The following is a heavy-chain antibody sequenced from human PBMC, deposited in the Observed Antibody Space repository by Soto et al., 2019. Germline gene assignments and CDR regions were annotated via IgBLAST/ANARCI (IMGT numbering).Heavy chain of an antibody. CDR3: AREGSLYNDYISNCADY. Sequence: EVQLVESGGGLVKPGGSLRLSCEASGFTFSSYSMIWVRQAPGKGLEWVSSISTTSSYIYYADSVKGRFTISRDNANNSLYLLMNSLRAEDTAVYYCAREGSLYNDYISNCADYWGQGTLVTVSS. V-gene: IGHV3-21*01. J-gene: IGHJ4*02. D-gene: IGHD4-4*01. CDR2: ISTTSSYI. CDR1: GFTFSSYS.